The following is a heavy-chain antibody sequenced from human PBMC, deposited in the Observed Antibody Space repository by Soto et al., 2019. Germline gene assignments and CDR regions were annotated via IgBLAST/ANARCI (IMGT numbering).Heavy chain of an antibody. CDR3: TTGIYYDILTGYHNVAY. D-gene: IGHD3-9*01. V-gene: IGHV3-15*01. CDR1: GFNLSHPW. Sequence: GGSLRLSCVASGFNLSHPWMTWVRQAAGKGLEWVGRIKSKTDGGTADYAAPVKGRATISRDDSKNTVYLQMNSLKTEDTAVYYCTTGIYYDILTGYHNVAYWGQGALVTV. CDR2: IKSKTDGGTA. J-gene: IGHJ4*02.